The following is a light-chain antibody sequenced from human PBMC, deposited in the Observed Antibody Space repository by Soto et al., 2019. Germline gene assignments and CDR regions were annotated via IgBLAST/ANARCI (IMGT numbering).Light chain of an antibody. Sequence: EIVLTQSPGTLSLSPGERATLSCRASQSVSSSYLAWYQQKPGQAPRLLIYGASSRATVIPETFSGSGSGTDFTLTISRLEPEDFAVDYCQQYGSSLTWTFGQGTKVEIK. CDR1: QSVSSSY. CDR3: QQYGSSLTWT. J-gene: IGKJ1*01. V-gene: IGKV3-20*01. CDR2: GAS.